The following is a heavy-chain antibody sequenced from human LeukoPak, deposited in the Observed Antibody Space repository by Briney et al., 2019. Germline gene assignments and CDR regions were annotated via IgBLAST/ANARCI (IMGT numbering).Heavy chain of an antibody. Sequence: GGSLRLSCAASGFTFSNYAMSWVRQAPGKGLEWVSAITGSGGNTYYAASVKGRFTISRDSSKNTVFLQMNSLRAEDTAVYYCAKWGDYDVLTGYYVSDYWGQGTLVTVSS. CDR3: AKWGDYDVLTGYYVSDY. J-gene: IGHJ4*02. V-gene: IGHV3-23*01. CDR1: GFTFSNYA. CDR2: ITGSGGNT. D-gene: IGHD3-9*01.